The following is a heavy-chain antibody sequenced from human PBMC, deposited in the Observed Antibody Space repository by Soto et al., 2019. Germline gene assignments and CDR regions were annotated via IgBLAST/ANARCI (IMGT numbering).Heavy chain of an antibody. CDR3: ARQPFDSTSSVPHAFDI. V-gene: IGHV5-51*01. CDR1: GNNFNNDW. CDR2: MHPGDSDN. D-gene: IGHD6-6*01. Sequence: GESLKISCKGSGNNFNNDWIGWVRQTPGKGLEWMGMMHPGDSDNRYSQSFQGRVTISGDKSINTVYLQWSSLKAADTAMYYCARQPFDSTSSVPHAFDIWGQGTMVTVSS. J-gene: IGHJ3*02.